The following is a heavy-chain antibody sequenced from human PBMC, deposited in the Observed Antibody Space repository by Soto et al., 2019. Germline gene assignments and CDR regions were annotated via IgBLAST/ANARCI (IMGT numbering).Heavy chain of an antibody. D-gene: IGHD2-2*01. J-gene: IGHJ1*01. Sequence: QEQLQQWGAGLLKPSETLSLTCAVYGGSFSGYYWSWIRQPPGKGLEWIGQISHSGNTNCNPSLKSRVTISVDTSKNQFSLRLTSVSAADTAVYYCARTKDTTSQYQYFRHWGQGTLVTVSS. CDR2: ISHSGNT. V-gene: IGHV4-34*01. CDR1: GGSFSGYY. CDR3: ARTKDTTSQYQYFRH.